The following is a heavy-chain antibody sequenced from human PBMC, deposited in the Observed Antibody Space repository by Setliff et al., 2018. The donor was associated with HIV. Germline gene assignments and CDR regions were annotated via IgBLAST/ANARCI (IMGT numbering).Heavy chain of an antibody. CDR3: ARLASTRDWYFDL. CDR1: GGSISNSNYY. V-gene: IGHV4-39*02. Sequence: SETLSLTCTVSGGSISNSNYYWGWIRQPPGKGLEWVGSIYYIGTTYYNPSLKSRVTTSIDTSKNGFSLKLTSVTAADTAMYYCARLASTRDWYFDLWGRGTLVTVS. CDR2: IYYIGTT. J-gene: IGHJ2*01.